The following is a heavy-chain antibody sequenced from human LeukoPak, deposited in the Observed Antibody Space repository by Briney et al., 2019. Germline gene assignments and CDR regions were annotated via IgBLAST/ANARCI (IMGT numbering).Heavy chain of an antibody. CDR2: IYYSGST. CDR1: GGSISSYY. V-gene: IGHV4-59*01. Sequence: PSETLSLTCTVSGGSISSYYWSWIRQPPGKGLEWIGYIYYSGSTNYNPSLKSRVTISVDTSKNQFSLKLSSVTAADTAVYYCERSKIGAAIIHYWGQGTLVTVSS. D-gene: IGHD1-26*01. CDR3: ERSKIGAAIIHY. J-gene: IGHJ4*02.